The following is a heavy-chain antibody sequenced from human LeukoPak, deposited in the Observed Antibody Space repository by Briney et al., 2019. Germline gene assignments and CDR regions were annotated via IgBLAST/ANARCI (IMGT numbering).Heavy chain of an antibody. J-gene: IGHJ4*02. V-gene: IGHV3-73*01. Sequence: PGGSLRLSCAASGFTFSGSALHWVRQASGKGLEWVGRIRSTANGYATAYAASVKGRFTISRDDSKNTAYLQMDSLKTEDTAVYYCARETTPITIFGVATERYFDYWGQGTLVTVSS. CDR1: GFTFSGSA. CDR2: IRSTANGYAT. D-gene: IGHD3-3*01. CDR3: ARETTPITIFGVATERYFDY.